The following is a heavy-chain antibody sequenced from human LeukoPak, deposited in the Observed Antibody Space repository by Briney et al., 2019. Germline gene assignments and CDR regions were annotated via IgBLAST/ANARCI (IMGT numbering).Heavy chain of an antibody. D-gene: IGHD3-3*01. Sequence: GGSLRLSCAASGFTFSNYALSWVRQAPGKGLEWVSAIHYSGGSTYYADSVKGRFTISRDNSKNTLYLQVNSLRAEDTAVYYCARDGSFWRGYPYYFDYWGQGTLVTVSS. J-gene: IGHJ4*02. CDR2: IHYSGGST. CDR1: GFTFSNYA. CDR3: ARDGSFWRGYPYYFDY. V-gene: IGHV3-23*01.